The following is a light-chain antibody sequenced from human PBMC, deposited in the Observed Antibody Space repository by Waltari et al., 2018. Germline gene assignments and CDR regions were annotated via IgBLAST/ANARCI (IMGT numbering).Light chain of an antibody. CDR1: QSVRTN. CDR3: MQGTHPPQT. CDR2: KIS. J-gene: IGKJ4*01. Sequence: VMTQSPVTLSVSPGERAALSCRSSQSVRTNLAWYQQRPGQTPRRLIYKISNRESGVPDRFSGSGSGTDFTLRISRVEAEDVGVYYCMQGTHPPQTFGGGTKVEIK. V-gene: IGKV2-30*01.